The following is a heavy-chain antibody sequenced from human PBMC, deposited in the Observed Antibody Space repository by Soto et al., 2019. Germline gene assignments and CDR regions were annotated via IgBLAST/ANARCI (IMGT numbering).Heavy chain of an antibody. CDR1: GYTFTSYD. CDR3: ARGRGYSNP. D-gene: IGHD4-4*01. V-gene: IGHV1-8*01. Sequence: QVQLVQSGAEVKKPGASVKVSCKASGYTFTSYDISWVRQATGQGPEWMGWMNPNRGNTGYAQKFQGRVTMTRDTSISTAYMELSSLSSEDTAVYYCARGRGYSNPWGQGTLVTVSS. J-gene: IGHJ5*02. CDR2: MNPNRGNT.